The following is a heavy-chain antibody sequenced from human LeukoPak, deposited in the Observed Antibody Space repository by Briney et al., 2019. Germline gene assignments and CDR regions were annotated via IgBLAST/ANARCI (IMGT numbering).Heavy chain of an antibody. CDR2: INHSGST. CDR1: GGSFSGYY. D-gene: IGHD4-23*01. V-gene: IGHV4-34*01. J-gene: IGHJ5*02. CDR3: ARAPRGYGGNSALWFDP. Sequence: SETLSLTCAVYGGSFSGYYWSWIRQPPGKGLEWIEEINHSGSTNYNPSLKSRVTISVDTSKNQFSLKLSSVTAADTAVYYCARAPRGYGGNSALWFDPWGQGTLVTVSS.